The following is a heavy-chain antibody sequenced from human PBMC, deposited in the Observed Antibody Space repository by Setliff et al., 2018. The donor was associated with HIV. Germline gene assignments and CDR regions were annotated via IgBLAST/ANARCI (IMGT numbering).Heavy chain of an antibody. V-gene: IGHV1-18*04. D-gene: IGHD3-10*01. CDR3: ATPGVGAGAFDI. J-gene: IGHJ3*02. CDR2: VSVYNGNT. CDR1: GYSFTFYG. Sequence: ASVKVSCKASGYSFTFYGLHWVRQAPGQGLEWMGWVSVYNGNTKYAENFQDGLTLTTDASTGTGFMELRGLRSDDTAVYYCATPGVGAGAFDIWGRGTMVTVSS.